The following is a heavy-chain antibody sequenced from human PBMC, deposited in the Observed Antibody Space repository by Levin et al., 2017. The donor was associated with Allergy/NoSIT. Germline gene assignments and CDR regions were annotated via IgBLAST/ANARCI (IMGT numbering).Heavy chain of an antibody. V-gene: IGHV3-23*01. CDR2: ISGSGGST. J-gene: IGHJ4*02. D-gene: IGHD6-13*01. CDR3: AKDHPPKRDIQLWSSGIAAAGTSEGYDY. Sequence: GESLKISCAASGFTFSSYAMSWVRQAPGKGLEWVSAISGSGGSTYYADSVKGRFTISRDNSKNTLYLQMNSLRAEDTAVYYCAKDHPPKRDIQLWSSGIAAAGTSEGYDYWGQGTLVTVSS. CDR1: GFTFSSYA.